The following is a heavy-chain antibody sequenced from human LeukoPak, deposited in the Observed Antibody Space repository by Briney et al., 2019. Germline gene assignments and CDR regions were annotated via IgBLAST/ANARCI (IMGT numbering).Heavy chain of an antibody. V-gene: IGHV3-23*01. D-gene: IGHD3-22*01. CDR2: ISGSGGGT. CDR1: GFTFSSYA. CDR3: AKGPFFYYDASGYNYFDS. J-gene: IGHJ4*01. Sequence: GGSLRLSCAASGFTFSSYAMIWVRQAPRKGLEWVSSISGSGGGTYSADAVKGRFTISRDNSKDTLYLQMNSLRVEDTAIYYCAKGPFFYYDASGYNYFDSWGQEPWSPSPQ.